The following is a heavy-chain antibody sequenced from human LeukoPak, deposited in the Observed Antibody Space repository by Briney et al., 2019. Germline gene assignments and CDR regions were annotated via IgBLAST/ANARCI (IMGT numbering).Heavy chain of an antibody. CDR3: ARLVRLHSRAFDI. CDR1: GGSSSSNY. CDR2: IYYSGST. J-gene: IGHJ3*02. V-gene: IGHV4-59*01. Sequence: SETLSLTCTVSGGSSSSNYWSWIRQPPGKGLEWIGYIYYSGSTNYNPSLKSRVTISVDTSKNQFSLKLSSVTAADTAVYYCARLVRLHSRAFDIWGQGTMVTVSS. D-gene: IGHD3-16*02.